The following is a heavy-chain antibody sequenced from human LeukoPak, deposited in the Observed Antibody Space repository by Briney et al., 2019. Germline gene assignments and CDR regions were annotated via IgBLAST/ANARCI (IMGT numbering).Heavy chain of an antibody. CDR3: ARDRRFLEWLLPLDY. J-gene: IGHJ4*02. D-gene: IGHD3-3*01. Sequence: GASVKVSCKASGYTFTGYYMHWVRQAPGQGREWMGWINPNSGGTNYAQKFQGRVTMTRDTSISTAYMELSRLRSDDTAVYYCARDRRFLEWLLPLDYWGQGTLATVSP. V-gene: IGHV1-2*02. CDR1: GYTFTGYY. CDR2: INPNSGGT.